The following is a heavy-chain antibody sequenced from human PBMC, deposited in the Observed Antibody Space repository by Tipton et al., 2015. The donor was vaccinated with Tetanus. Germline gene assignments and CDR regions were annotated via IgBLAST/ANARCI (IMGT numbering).Heavy chain of an antibody. CDR3: AKGPAVRVVVPAATYYFDY. CDR2: ISGSGVST. D-gene: IGHD2-2*01. Sequence: SLRLSCATSGFIFSDYGFHWVRQAPGKGLEWVSVISGSGVSTYYADSVKGRFTISRDNSKNTLYLQMKSLRAEDTAVYYCAKGPAVRVVVPAATYYFDYWGQGTLVTVSS. V-gene: IGHV3-23*01. J-gene: IGHJ4*02. CDR1: GFIFSDYG.